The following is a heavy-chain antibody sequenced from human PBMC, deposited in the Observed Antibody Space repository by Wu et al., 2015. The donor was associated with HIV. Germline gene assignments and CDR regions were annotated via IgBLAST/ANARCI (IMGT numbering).Heavy chain of an antibody. CDR2: IIPVFGTS. V-gene: IGHV1-69*13. D-gene: IGHD6-25*01. CDR3: ARVPPIATAGTPFDI. Sequence: VQLLQSGTEVKKPGSSVKVSCKASGGTFSSYGISWVRQAPGQGLEWMGRIIPVFGTSITAQSFQGRVTITADEVTNTAYMELSSLRSEDTAVYYCARVPPIATAGTPFDIWGQGTLVTVSS. CDR1: GGTFSSYG. J-gene: IGHJ3*02.